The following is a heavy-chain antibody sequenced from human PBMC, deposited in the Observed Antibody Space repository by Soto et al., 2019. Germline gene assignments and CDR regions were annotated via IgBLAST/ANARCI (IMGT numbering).Heavy chain of an antibody. CDR1: GFTFSSYG. V-gene: IGHV3-30*03. Sequence: GGSVRLSCAASGFTFSSYGMHWVRQAPGKGLEWAAVISYDGNNKYYAESVKGRFTISRDTSKNTLYLQMNSLRPEDTAVYYCVADYVATDTFDIWGRGTMVTVS. CDR3: VADYVATDTFDI. D-gene: IGHD3-10*02. CDR2: ISYDGNNK. J-gene: IGHJ3*02.